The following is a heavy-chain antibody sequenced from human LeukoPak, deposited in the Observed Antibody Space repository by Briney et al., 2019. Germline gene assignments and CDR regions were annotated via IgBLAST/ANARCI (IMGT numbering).Heavy chain of an antibody. J-gene: IGHJ4*02. Sequence: GGSLRLSCAASGFSFSFYGMHCVRQAPGKGLEWVAVISEDGTKKNYAESVKGRFTISRDNSNNTLYLQMNSLRAEDTAVYYCAKDRETTSSGTFGNWGQGTLVTVSS. V-gene: IGHV3-30*18. CDR3: AKDRETTSSGTFGN. CDR2: ISEDGTKK. CDR1: GFSFSFYG. D-gene: IGHD6-13*01.